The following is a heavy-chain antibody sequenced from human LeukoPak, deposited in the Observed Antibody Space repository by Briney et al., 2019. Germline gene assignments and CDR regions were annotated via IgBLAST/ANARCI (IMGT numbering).Heavy chain of an antibody. V-gene: IGHV3-48*04. CDR3: ARETDTEIAAAGIG. Sequence: GGSLRLSCAASGFVFSTYGMNWVRQAPGKGLEWVSYITSSSSTIYYAASVKGRFTISRDNAKNSLYLQMNSLRAEDTAVYYCARETDTEIAAAGIGWGQGTLVTVSS. D-gene: IGHD6-13*01. J-gene: IGHJ4*02. CDR2: ITSSSSTI. CDR1: GFVFSTYG.